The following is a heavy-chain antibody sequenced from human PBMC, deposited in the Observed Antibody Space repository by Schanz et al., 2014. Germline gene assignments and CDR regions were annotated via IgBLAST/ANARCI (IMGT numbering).Heavy chain of an antibody. V-gene: IGHV1-8*01. CDR2: MNPNSGNP. D-gene: IGHD3-10*01. Sequence: QVQLIQSGAEVKKPGASVKVSCTASGYTFTSYDINWVRQAPGQGLEWLGWMNPNSGNPGFAQKFRGRVTMTRNTSISTAYMELSSLRSEDTAVYYCARGRGYYDYWGQGTLVTVSS. CDR1: GYTFTSYD. CDR3: ARGRGYYDY. J-gene: IGHJ4*02.